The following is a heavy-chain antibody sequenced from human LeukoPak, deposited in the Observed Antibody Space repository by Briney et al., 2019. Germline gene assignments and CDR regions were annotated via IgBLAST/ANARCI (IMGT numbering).Heavy chain of an antibody. V-gene: IGHV3-23*01. J-gene: IGHJ4*02. Sequence: GGSLRLSCAASGCIFRNFAMSWVRQAPGKGLEWVSSISTSGTNTYYADSVKGRFTISRDDSRNTLYLQMNSLGAVDTAVYYCARRINYYDSSGYYYVRYFDSWGQGTLVAVSS. CDR3: ARRINYYDSSGYYYVRYFDS. CDR1: GCIFRNFA. D-gene: IGHD3-22*01. CDR2: ISTSGTNT.